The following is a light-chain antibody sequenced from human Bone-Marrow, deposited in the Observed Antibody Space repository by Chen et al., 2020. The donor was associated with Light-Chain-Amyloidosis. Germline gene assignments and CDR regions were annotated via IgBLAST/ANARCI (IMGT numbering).Light chain of an antibody. Sequence: NFLLTQPHSVSESPGKTVIISCTRSSGSIATNDVQWYQQRPGRSPTTVIYEDDQRPSGVPDRFSGSIDRSSNSASLTISGLKTEDEADYYCQSYQGSSQGVFGGGTKLTVL. V-gene: IGLV6-57*01. CDR1: SGSIATND. CDR2: EDD. CDR3: QSYQGSSQGV. J-gene: IGLJ3*02.